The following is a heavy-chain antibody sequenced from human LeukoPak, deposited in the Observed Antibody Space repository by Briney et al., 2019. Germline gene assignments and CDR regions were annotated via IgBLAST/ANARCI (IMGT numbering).Heavy chain of an antibody. J-gene: IGHJ4*02. CDR3: AKDSSGSSDY. D-gene: IGHD1-26*01. Sequence: GGSLRLSCAASGFTFSSYAMHWVRQAPGKGLEWVAVISYDGSNKYYADSVKGRFTISRDNSKDTLYLQMNSLRAEDTAVYYCAKDSSGSSDYWGQGTLVTVSS. V-gene: IGHV3-30-3*01. CDR2: ISYDGSNK. CDR1: GFTFSSYA.